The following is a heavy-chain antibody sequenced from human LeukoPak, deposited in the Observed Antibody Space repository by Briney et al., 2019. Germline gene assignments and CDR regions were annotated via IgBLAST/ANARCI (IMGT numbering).Heavy chain of an antibody. CDR3: AKDFGGDSSGYFDY. Sequence: GGSLRLSCAGSGFTFSSYAMSWVRKAPGKGLEWVSAISGSGGSTYYADSVKGRFTISRDNSKNTLYLQMNSLRAEDTAVYYCAKDFGGDSSGYFDYWGQGTLVTVSS. CDR1: GFTFSSYA. J-gene: IGHJ4*02. D-gene: IGHD3-22*01. V-gene: IGHV3-23*01. CDR2: ISGSGGST.